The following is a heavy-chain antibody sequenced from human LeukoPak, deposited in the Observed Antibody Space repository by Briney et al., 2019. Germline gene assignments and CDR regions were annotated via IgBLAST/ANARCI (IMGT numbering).Heavy chain of an antibody. CDR1: GFTFSSYA. J-gene: IGHJ4*02. Sequence: PGGSLRLSCAASGFTFSSYAMHWVRQAPGKGLEWVAVISYDGSNKYYADSVKGRFTISRDNSKNTLYLQMNSLRAEDTAVYYCARDHIVATTAAFDYWGQGTLATVSS. V-gene: IGHV3-30-3*01. D-gene: IGHD5-12*01. CDR3: ARDHIVATTAAFDY. CDR2: ISYDGSNK.